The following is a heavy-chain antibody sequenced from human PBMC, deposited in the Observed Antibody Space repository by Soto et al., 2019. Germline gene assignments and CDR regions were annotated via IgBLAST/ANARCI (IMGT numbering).Heavy chain of an antibody. CDR1: CGSFSGYY. V-gene: IGHV4-34*01. J-gene: IGHJ4*02. CDR3: ARLKIGSGGEY. Sequence: SETLSLTCAFYCGSFSGYYWSLIRHPPCKGLEWVGEINHSVSSNYNPSLKSRVTISVDTSKNQFSLKLSSVTAADTAVYYCARLKIGSGGEYWGQGTLVTVSS. CDR2: INHSVSS. D-gene: IGHD2-15*01.